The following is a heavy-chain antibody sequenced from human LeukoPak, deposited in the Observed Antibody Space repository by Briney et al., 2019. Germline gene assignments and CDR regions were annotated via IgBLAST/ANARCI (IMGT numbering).Heavy chain of an antibody. J-gene: IGHJ4*02. CDR2: MNPYSGDR. V-gene: IGHV1-8*03. CDR1: GYTFTSYH. CDR3: ARTTSLTASGYDY. D-gene: IGHD4-17*01. Sequence: GASLKVSCKTSGYTFTSYHINWVRQATRQGLEWMGWMNPYSGDRGYAQNFQGRVSITSDASIGTAYMELSSLRSDDTAVYFCARTTSLTASGYDYWGQGTLVTVSS.